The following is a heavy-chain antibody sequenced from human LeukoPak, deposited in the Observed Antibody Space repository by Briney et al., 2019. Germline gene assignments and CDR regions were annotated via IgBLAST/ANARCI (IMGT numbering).Heavy chain of an antibody. V-gene: IGHV4-39*07. CDR2: IYHSGST. D-gene: IGHD1-7*01. CDR3: ASYITGTTVDY. Sequence: KPSETLSLSCPVSGGSISSSSYYWGWIRQPPGKGLEWIGSIYHSGSTYYNPSLESRVTISVDTSKNQFSLKLSSVTAADTAVYYCASYITGTTVDYWGQGTLVTVSS. J-gene: IGHJ4*02. CDR1: GGSISSSSYY.